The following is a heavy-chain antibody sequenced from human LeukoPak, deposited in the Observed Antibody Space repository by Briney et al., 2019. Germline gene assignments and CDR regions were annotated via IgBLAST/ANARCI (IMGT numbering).Heavy chain of an antibody. CDR1: GGSISSGGYS. V-gene: IGHV4-30-4*08. Sequence: PSETLSLTCAVSGGSISSGGYSWSWIRQSPGKGLEWIGNIYYSGTTHYNPSLKSRVSLSVDTSKNQFSLKLSSVTAADTAIYYCAREMATIGGSYYYYYMDVWGKGTTVTVSS. CDR2: IYYSGTT. D-gene: IGHD5-24*01. CDR3: AREMATIGGSYYYYYMDV. J-gene: IGHJ6*03.